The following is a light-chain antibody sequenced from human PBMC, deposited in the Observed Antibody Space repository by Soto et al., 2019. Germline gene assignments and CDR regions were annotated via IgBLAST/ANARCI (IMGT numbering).Light chain of an antibody. CDR1: QSVTTN. V-gene: IGKV3-11*01. CDR2: HTS. CDR3: HQRQSWPRT. J-gene: IGKJ1*01. Sequence: EVVMTQSPATLSVTPGERVTFSCRASQSVTTNLAWYQHKPGQAPRLLIYHTSNRATGIPARFSGSGSGTDFTLTISSLEPEDFAVDYCHQRQSWPRTFGQGSMVDI.